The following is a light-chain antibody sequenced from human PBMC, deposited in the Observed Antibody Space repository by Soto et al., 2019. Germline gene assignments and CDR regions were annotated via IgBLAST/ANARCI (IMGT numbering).Light chain of an antibody. J-gene: IGLJ2*01. Sequence: QSVLTQPPSVSGAPGQRVTISCTGSSSNIGAGYDVHWYQQLPGTAPKHLIYDNSNRPSGVPDRFSGSKSGTSASLAITGLQAEDEADYYCQSYDSSLSGVVFGGGTKLTVL. CDR1: SSNIGAGYD. V-gene: IGLV1-40*01. CDR2: DNS. CDR3: QSYDSSLSGVV.